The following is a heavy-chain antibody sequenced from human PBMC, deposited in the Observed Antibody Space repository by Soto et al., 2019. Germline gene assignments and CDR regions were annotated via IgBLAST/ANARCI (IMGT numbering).Heavy chain of an antibody. V-gene: IGHV1-24*01. CDR2: FDPEDGET. Sequence: ASLKVSCKVSGYTLTELSMHWVRQAPGKGLEWMGGFDPEDGETIYAQKFQGRVTMTEDTSTDTAYMELSSLRSEDTAVYYCATRRGEYGQLLSRFGTPYYFDYWGQGTLVTVSS. CDR3: ATRRGEYGQLLSRFGTPYYFDY. J-gene: IGHJ4*02. D-gene: IGHD2-2*01. CDR1: GYTLTELS.